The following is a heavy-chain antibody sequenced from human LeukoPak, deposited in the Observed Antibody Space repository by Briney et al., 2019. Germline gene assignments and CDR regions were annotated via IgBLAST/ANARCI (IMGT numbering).Heavy chain of an antibody. J-gene: IGHJ4*02. D-gene: IGHD3-9*01. CDR3: ARLQGPPPKKLRYFDWLRHVFDY. V-gene: IGHV4-39*07. Sequence: PSETLSLTCTVSGGSLSSSSYYWGWIRQPPGKGLEWIGTIFYSGSTYYNPSLKSRVTISVDTSKNQFSLKLSSVTAADTAVYYCARLQGPPPKKLRYFDWLRHVFDYWGQGTLVTVSS. CDR1: GGSLSSSSYY. CDR2: IFYSGST.